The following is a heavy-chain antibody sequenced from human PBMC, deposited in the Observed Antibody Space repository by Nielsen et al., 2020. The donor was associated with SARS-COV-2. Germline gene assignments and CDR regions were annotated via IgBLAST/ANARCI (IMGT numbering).Heavy chain of an antibody. CDR3: VGDTGGRWGEL. CDR1: GFTFSSHW. J-gene: IGHJ4*02. D-gene: IGHD2-15*01. V-gene: IGHV3-74*01. CDR2: INNDGSST. Sequence: GESLKIPCVASGFTFSSHWMHWVRQVPGKGLLWLSRINNDGSSTSYADSVKGRFTISRDNAKNTLWLEMNSLRVDDTAVYYCVGDTGGRWGELWGQGTLVTVSS.